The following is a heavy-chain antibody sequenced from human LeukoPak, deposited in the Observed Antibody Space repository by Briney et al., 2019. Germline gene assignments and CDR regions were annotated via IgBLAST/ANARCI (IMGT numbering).Heavy chain of an antibody. CDR1: GYTFTTYA. Sequence: ASVKVSCKASGYTFTTYAMNWVRQAPGQGLEWMGWINTNTGNPTYAQGFTGRFVFSLDTSVSTAYLQISSLKAEDTAVYYCARELLITRTWFDPWGQEPWSPSPQ. CDR2: INTNTGNP. V-gene: IGHV7-4-1*02. CDR3: ARELLITRTWFDP. D-gene: IGHD3-22*01. J-gene: IGHJ5*02.